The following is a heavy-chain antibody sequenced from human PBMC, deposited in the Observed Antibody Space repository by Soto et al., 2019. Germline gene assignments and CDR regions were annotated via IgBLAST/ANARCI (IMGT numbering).Heavy chain of an antibody. CDR1: GFTFSSYA. Sequence: PGGSLRLSCAASGFTFSSYAMHWVRQAPGKGLEWVAAIRSNTAVTHYADSMRDRFTISRVNSANTIFLQMNSLRVEDSAVYFCAKASDGGWPYYFDSWGQGALVTVSS. CDR3: AKASDGGWPYYFDS. D-gene: IGHD2-15*01. J-gene: IGHJ4*02. CDR2: IRSNTAVT. V-gene: IGHV3-23*01.